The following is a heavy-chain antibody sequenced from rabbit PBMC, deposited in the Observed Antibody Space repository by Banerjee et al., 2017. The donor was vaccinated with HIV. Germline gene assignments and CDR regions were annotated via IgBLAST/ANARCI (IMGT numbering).Heavy chain of an antibody. CDR1: GFDFSTYY. Sequence: QLKETGGGLVQPGGSLTLSCKASGFDFSTYYMTWVRQAPGKGLEWIGIIYAGKGTTDYASWVNGRFTISSDNAQNTLYLQLNSLTAADTATYFCARVGYAGVDDADYVLSGYYFNLWGQGTLSPS. CDR3: ARVGYAGVDDADYVLSGYYFNL. J-gene: IGHJ4*01. CDR2: IYAGKGTT. D-gene: IGHD4-2*01. V-gene: IGHV1S7*01.